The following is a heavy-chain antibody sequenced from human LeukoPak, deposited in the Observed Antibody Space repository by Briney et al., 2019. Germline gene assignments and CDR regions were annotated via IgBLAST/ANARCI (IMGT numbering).Heavy chain of an antibody. CDR2: ISSSSSYV. Sequence: GGSLRLSCAASGFSFSDYYMSWMRQAPGKGLEWVSSISSSSSYVYYADSVKGRFTISRDNAKNSLYLQMNSLRAEDTAVYYCARVVSDDAFDIWGQGTMVTVSS. J-gene: IGHJ3*02. CDR1: GFSFSDYY. V-gene: IGHV3-11*06. CDR3: ARVVSDDAFDI. D-gene: IGHD5/OR15-5a*01.